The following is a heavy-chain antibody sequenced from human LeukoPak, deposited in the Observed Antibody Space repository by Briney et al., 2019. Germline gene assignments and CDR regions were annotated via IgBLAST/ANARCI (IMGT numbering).Heavy chain of an antibody. CDR3: ARHSKSYSDY. D-gene: IGHD4-11*01. CDR2: ISNNDYI. J-gene: IGHJ4*02. CDR1: GFTFNTYS. V-gene: IGHV3-21*01. Sequence: PGGSLRLSCAASGFTFNTYSMNWVRQAPGRGLEWVSSISNNDYIYYADSVKGRFTISRDNAKNSLYLQMNSLRAEDTAVYYCARHSKSYSDYWGQGTLVTVSS.